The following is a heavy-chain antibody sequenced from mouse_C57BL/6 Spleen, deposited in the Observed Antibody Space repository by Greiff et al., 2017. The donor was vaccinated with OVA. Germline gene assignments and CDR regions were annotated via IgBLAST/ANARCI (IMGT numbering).Heavy chain of an antibody. J-gene: IGHJ3*01. Sequence: QVQLQQPGTELVKPGASVKLSCKASGYTFTSYWMHWVKQRPGQGLEWIGNINPSNGGTKYNEKFKGKATLTADTCSSTAYMQLSSLTSEDSAVYYCATGEGRFAYWGKGTLVTVSA. CDR2: INPSNGGT. D-gene: IGHD3-1*01. CDR3: ATGEGRFAY. V-gene: IGHV1-53*01. CDR1: GYTFTSYW.